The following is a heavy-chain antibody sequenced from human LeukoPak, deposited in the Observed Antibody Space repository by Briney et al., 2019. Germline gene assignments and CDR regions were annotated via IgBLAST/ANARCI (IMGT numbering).Heavy chain of an antibody. CDR2: FDPEDGET. Sequence: ASVKVSCKVSGYTLTELSMHWVRQAPGKGLEWMGGFDPEDGETIYAQKFQGRVTMTEDASTDTAYMELSSLRSEDTAVYYCATSRGGSGSYWPDYYYYGMDVWGQGTTVTVSS. CDR3: ATSRGGSGSYWPDYYYYGMDV. CDR1: GYTLTELS. D-gene: IGHD3-10*01. V-gene: IGHV1-24*01. J-gene: IGHJ6*02.